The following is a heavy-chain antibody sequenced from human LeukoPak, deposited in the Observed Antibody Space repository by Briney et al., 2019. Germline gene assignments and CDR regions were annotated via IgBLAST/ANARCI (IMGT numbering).Heavy chain of an antibody. D-gene: IGHD2-2*02. CDR2: INSDGSST. CDR3: AKVHTRSYYFDY. V-gene: IGHV3-74*01. J-gene: IGHJ4*02. CDR1: GFTFSSYW. Sequence: GGSLRLSCAASGFTFSSYWMHWVRQAPGKGLVWVSRINSDGSSTSYADSVKGRFTISRDNAKNTLYLQMNSLRAEDTAVYYCAKVHTRSYYFDYWGQGTLVTVSS.